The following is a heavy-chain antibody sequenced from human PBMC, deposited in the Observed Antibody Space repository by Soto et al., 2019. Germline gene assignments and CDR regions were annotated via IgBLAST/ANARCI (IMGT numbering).Heavy chain of an antibody. V-gene: IGHV3-48*03. J-gene: IGHJ4*02. CDR2: ISSSGSSI. CDR1: GFTFSSYE. D-gene: IGHD2-15*01. CDR3: ARDTWAGGGSLPFDY. Sequence: GGSVRLSCAASGFTFSSYEMNWVRQAPGKGLEWVSYISSSGSSIYYADSVKGRFTISRDNAKNSVYLQMNSLRAEDTAVYYCARDTWAGGGSLPFDYWGQGTLVTVSS.